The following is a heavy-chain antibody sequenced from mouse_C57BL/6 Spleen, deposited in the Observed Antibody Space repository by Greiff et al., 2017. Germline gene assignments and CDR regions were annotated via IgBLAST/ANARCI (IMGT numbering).Heavy chain of an antibody. J-gene: IGHJ2*01. CDR2: INPNNGGT. D-gene: IGHD3-2*02. V-gene: IGHV1-26*01. CDR3: AREPQATYFDY. CDR1: GYTFTDYY. Sequence: VQLQQSGPELVKPGASVKISCKASGYTFTDYYMNWVKQSHGKSLEWIGDINPNNGGTSYNQKFKGKATLTVDKSSSTAYMELRSLTSEDAAVYYCAREPQATYFDYWGQGTTLTVSS.